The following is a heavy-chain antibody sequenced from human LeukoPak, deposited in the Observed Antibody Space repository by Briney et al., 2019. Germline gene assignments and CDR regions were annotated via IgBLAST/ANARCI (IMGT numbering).Heavy chain of an antibody. CDR2: IHYSGSS. CDR3: AKMDYGSGNYYLDY. CDR1: GGSTSSYH. D-gene: IGHD3-10*01. J-gene: IGHJ4*02. Sequence: SETLSLTCIVSGGSTSSYHWSWIRQPPGKGLEWIGFIHYSGSSGYNPSLRSRVTMSVDTSKNQISLKLTSVTAADTAVYYCAKMDYGSGNYYLDYWAQGTLVTVSS. V-gene: IGHV4-59*01.